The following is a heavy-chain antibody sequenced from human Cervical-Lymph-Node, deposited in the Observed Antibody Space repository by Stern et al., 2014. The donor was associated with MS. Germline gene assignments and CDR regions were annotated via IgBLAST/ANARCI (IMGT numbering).Heavy chain of an antibody. CDR2: ITPMVDIA. D-gene: IGHD6-13*01. CDR3: ARAGAALAACAY. Sequence: DQLVESGAEVKKPGSSVKVSCKVSGGTFNSYPISWVRQAPGQGLEWMGRITPMVDIASYAQRFQGRATIPAEKPTSTAYMELSSLRSADPAMYYCARAGAALAACAYGGQGTLVTVS. V-gene: IGHV1-69*04. CDR1: GGTFNSYP. J-gene: IGHJ4*02.